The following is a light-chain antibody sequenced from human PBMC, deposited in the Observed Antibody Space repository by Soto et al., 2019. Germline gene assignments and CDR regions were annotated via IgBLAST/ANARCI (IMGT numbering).Light chain of an antibody. CDR2: AAS. Sequence: IQMTQSPSTLSASVGDRVTITCRASQSISNFLNWYQQKPGKAPKLLISAASSFQGGVPSRFSGSGSGTDFTLTISSLQPEDFATYYCQQSYTTPFTFGPGDQGGYQT. CDR1: QSISNF. CDR3: QQSYTTPFT. V-gene: IGKV1-39*01. J-gene: IGKJ3*01.